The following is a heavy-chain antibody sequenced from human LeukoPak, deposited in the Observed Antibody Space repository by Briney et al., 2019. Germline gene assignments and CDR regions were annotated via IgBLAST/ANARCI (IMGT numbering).Heavy chain of an antibody. D-gene: IGHD2-2*01. V-gene: IGHV1-46*01. CDR2: INPSGGST. J-gene: IGHJ4*02. CDR3: ARLVCSTIPCYGKFYFDS. Sequence: ASVKVSCKASGYTFTSYYMHWVRQAPGQGLEWMGIINPSGGSTSYAQKFQGRVTMTRDTSTSTVYMELSSLRAEDTAVYYCARLVCSTIPCYGKFYFDSWGQGTLVPVSS. CDR1: GYTFTSYY.